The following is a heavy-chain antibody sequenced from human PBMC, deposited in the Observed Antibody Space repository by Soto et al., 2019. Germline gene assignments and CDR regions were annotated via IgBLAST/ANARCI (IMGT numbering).Heavy chain of an antibody. Sequence: PSETLSLTFTVPDAAISSTGYYWGGVRQPKGKGLEWIGSLAPGGGTYLYPPPMRRVTISVDASRRQIALDLTSVTAEDTAVYYCGRQRRETGTSAQPLDYWGQGTLVTVYS. CDR1: DAAISSTGYY. D-gene: IGHD1-1*01. CDR2: LAPGGGT. V-gene: IGHV4-39*01. CDR3: GRQRRETGTSAQPLDY. J-gene: IGHJ4*02.